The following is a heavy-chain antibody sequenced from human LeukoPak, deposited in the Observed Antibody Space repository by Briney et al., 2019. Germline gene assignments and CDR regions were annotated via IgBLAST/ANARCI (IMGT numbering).Heavy chain of an antibody. D-gene: IGHD3-10*01. CDR1: GGSISSGGYS. V-gene: IGHV4-30-2*01. CDR3: ARAAVTRGANWFAP. J-gene: IGHJ5*02. Sequence: SETLSLTCAVSGGSISSGGYSWSWIRQPPGKGLEWIGYIYHSGSTYYNPSLKSRVTISVDRSKNQFSLKLSSVTAADTAVYYCARAAVTRGANWFAPWGQGTLVPSPQ. CDR2: IYHSGST.